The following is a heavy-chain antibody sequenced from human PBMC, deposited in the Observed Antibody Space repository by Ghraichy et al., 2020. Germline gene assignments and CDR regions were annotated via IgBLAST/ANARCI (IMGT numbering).Heavy chain of an antibody. Sequence: SETLSLTCSVSGGSISDYFWSWIRQPPGKGLEWIGHIYFSGSTYYNPSLKSRVTISMDTSKNQFSLKLNSVTAADTAVYYCARDWDGRNCYFDYWGQGTPVSVS. CDR1: GGSISDYF. CDR2: IYFSGST. D-gene: IGHD1-26*01. J-gene: IGHJ4*02. V-gene: IGHV4-59*01. CDR3: ARDWDGRNCYFDY.